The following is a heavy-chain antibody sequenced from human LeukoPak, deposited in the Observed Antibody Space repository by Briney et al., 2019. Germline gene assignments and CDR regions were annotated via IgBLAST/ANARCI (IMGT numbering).Heavy chain of an antibody. J-gene: IGHJ4*02. CDR2: IKADGSET. CDR1: GLTFSTYT. V-gene: IGHV3-7*03. Sequence: TGGSLRLSCAASGLTFSTYTMSWVRQAPGKGLEWVGHIKADGSETYYLDSLKGRISISRDNTNNALYLQMNSLRVEDTAVYYCVKNDGWFHLAQWGQGTPVTVSS. CDR3: VKNDGWFHLAQ. D-gene: IGHD6-19*01.